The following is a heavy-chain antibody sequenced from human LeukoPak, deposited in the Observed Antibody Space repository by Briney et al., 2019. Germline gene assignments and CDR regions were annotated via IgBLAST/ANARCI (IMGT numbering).Heavy chain of an antibody. D-gene: IGHD2-21*01. Sequence: PSETLSLTCTVSGGSLSSYYWSWIRQPPGKELEWIGYIYYGGSTNYNPSLKRRVTISLDTSKNQFSLKLSSVTAADTAVYFCARYSNAVAGARWFDHWGQGTLVTVSS. V-gene: IGHV4-59*01. CDR1: GGSLSSYY. CDR3: ARYSNAVAGARWFDH. J-gene: IGHJ5*02. CDR2: IYYGGST.